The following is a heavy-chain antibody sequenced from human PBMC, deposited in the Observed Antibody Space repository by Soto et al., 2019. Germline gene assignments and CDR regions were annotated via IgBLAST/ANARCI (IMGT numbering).Heavy chain of an antibody. V-gene: IGHV1-24*01. CDR3: AIGMGYDFWSGPDFDY. D-gene: IGHD3-3*01. J-gene: IGHJ4*02. CDR2: FDPEDGET. CDR1: GYTLTELS. Sequence: VSLKVSCKVSGYTLTELSMHWGRQAPGKGLEWMGGFDPEDGETIYAQKFQGRVTMTEDTSTDTAYMELSNLRSEDTAVYYCAIGMGYDFWSGPDFDYWVQGTLVTVSS.